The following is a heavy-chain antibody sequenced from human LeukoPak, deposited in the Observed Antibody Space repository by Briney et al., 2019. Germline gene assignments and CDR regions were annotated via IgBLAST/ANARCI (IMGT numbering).Heavy chain of an antibody. D-gene: IGHD6-13*01. CDR2: MNPNSGNT. V-gene: IGHV1-8*01. J-gene: IGHJ5*02. Sequence: ASVKVSCKASGYTFTSYDINWVRQATGQGLEWMGWMNPNSGNTGCAQKFQGRVTMTRNTSISTAYMELSSLRSEDTAVYYCARGSIIAANPVDPWGQGTLVTVSS. CDR3: ARGSIIAANPVDP. CDR1: GYTFTSYD.